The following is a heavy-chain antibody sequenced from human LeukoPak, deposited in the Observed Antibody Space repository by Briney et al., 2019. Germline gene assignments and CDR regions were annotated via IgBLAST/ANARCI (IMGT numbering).Heavy chain of an antibody. V-gene: IGHV1-2*02. Sequence: ASVKVSCKASGYTFTGYYMHWVRQAPGQGLEWMGWINPNSGGTNYAQKFQGRVTMTRDTSISTAYMELSRPRSDDTAVYYCASSLLTRNWFDPWGQGTLVTVSS. J-gene: IGHJ5*02. CDR3: ASSLLTRNWFDP. CDR2: INPNSGGT. CDR1: GYTFTGYY. D-gene: IGHD1-26*01.